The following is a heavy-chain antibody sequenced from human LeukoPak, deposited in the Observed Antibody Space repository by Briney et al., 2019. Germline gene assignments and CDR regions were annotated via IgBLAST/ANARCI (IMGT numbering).Heavy chain of an antibody. J-gene: IGHJ3*02. V-gene: IGHV1-18*01. CDR1: GYTFTSYG. Sequence: ASVKVSCKASGYTFTSYGISWVRQAPGQGLEWMGWISAYNGNTNYAQKLQGRVTMTTDTSTSTAYMELRSLRSDDTAVYYCAIDSRLRLGEPLRGAFDIWGQGTMVTVSS. CDR2: ISAYNGNT. CDR3: AIDSRLRLGEPLRGAFDI. D-gene: IGHD3-16*01.